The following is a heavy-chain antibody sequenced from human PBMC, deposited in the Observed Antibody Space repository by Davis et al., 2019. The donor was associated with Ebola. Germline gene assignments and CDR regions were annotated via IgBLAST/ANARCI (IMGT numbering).Heavy chain of an antibody. CDR3: ARGPSVATAHYFDY. J-gene: IGHJ4*02. D-gene: IGHD2-21*02. V-gene: IGHV1-3*01. CDR1: GYTFTSYY. Sequence: ASVKVSCKASGYTFTSYYMHWVRQAPGQRLEWMGWINAGNGNTKYSQKFQGRVTITRDKSTRIAYMELNSLTSEDTAVYYCARGPSVATAHYFDYWGQGTLVTVSS. CDR2: INAGNGNT.